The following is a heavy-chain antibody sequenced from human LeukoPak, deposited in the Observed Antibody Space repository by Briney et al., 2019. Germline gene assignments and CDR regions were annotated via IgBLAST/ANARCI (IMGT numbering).Heavy chain of an antibody. D-gene: IGHD5-12*01. V-gene: IGHV3-23*01. CDR1: GFSFSSCA. Sequence: GGSLRLSCAASGFSFSSCAMSWVRQAPGKGPQWVSGVSDDGNSRYYADSLKGRFTISRDNAKNSLYLQMNSLRAEDTAVYYCARWGHSDYDSFPTKFDYWGQGTLVTVSS. CDR2: VSDDGNSR. J-gene: IGHJ4*02. CDR3: ARWGHSDYDSFPTKFDY.